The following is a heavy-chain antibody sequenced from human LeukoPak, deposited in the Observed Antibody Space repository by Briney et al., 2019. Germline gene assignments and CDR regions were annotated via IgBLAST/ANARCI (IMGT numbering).Heavy chain of an antibody. V-gene: IGHV5-51*01. CDR1: GYSFTSYW. CDR2: IYPGDSDT. J-gene: IGHJ4*02. CDR3: ARSLGTRNYPYYFDY. D-gene: IGHD1-7*01. Sequence: GESLKISCKGSGYSFTSYWIGWVRQMPGKGLEWMGIIYPGDSDTRYSPSFQGQVTISADKSISTAYLQWSSLKASDTAMYYCARSLGTRNYPYYFDYWGQGTLVTVSS.